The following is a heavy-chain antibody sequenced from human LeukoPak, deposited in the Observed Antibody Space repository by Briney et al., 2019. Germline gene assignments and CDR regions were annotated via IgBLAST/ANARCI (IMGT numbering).Heavy chain of an antibody. D-gene: IGHD6-6*01. J-gene: IGHJ2*01. CDR1: GYTFTGYY. CDR2: INPNSGGT. Sequence: ASVKVSCKASGYTFTGYYMHWVRQAPGQGLEWMGWINPNSGGTNYAQKFQGRVTMTRDTSISTAYMELSRLRSDDTAVYYCARDVRGSSSRSDWYFDLWGRGTLVTVSS. V-gene: IGHV1-2*02. CDR3: ARDVRGSSSRSDWYFDL.